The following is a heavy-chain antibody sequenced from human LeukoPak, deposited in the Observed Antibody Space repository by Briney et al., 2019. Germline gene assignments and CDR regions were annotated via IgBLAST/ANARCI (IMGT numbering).Heavy chain of an antibody. CDR1: GFTFSDYY. CDR3: ATGYSYGYTSPRYDP. CDR2: ISGSDSTI. V-gene: IGHV3-11*01. J-gene: IGHJ5*02. Sequence: PGGSLRLSCAASGFTFSDYYMSWIRQAPGKGLEWASYISGSDSTIYYAHSVKGRFTISRDNAKNSVYLQMNSLRAEDTGVYYCATGYSYGYTSPRYDPWGQGTLVTVSS. D-gene: IGHD5-18*01.